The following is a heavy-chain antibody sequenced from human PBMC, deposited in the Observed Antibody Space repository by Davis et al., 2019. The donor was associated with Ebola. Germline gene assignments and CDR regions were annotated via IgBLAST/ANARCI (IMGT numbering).Heavy chain of an antibody. CDR3: ARVGSSGWIYWFFDL. J-gene: IGHJ2*01. D-gene: IGHD3-22*01. CDR1: GDSISSYY. Sequence: MPSETLSLTCTVSGDSISSYYWSWIRQSPGKGLEWIGYIYSSGSTNYNPSLKSRVTISVDTSKNQFSLKLSSVTAADTAVYYCARVGSSGWIYWFFDLWGRGTLVTVSS. CDR2: IYSSGST. V-gene: IGHV4-59*01.